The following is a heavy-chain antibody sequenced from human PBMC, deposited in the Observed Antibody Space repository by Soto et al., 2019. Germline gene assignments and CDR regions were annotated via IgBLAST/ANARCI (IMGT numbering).Heavy chain of an antibody. Sequence: GESLRISCAASGFTFSSYSMNWVRQAPGKGLEWVSHITYNSGTIYYADSVKGRFTISRDNAKNSLYLQMNSLRAEDTAVYFCAKDYYWRFDSWGQGTLVTVSS. CDR3: AKDYYWRFDS. J-gene: IGHJ4*02. CDR1: GFTFSSYS. D-gene: IGHD1-1*01. V-gene: IGHV3-48*01. CDR2: ITYNSGTI.